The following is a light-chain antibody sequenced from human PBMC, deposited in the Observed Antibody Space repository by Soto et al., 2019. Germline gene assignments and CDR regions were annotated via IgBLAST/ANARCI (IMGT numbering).Light chain of an antibody. Sequence: QSVLTQPPSASGTPGQRVTISCSGSSSNIGSNYVYWYQLLPGTAPKVVIYWNDERPSGGPDRFSGSKSGTSASLAISGLRSEDEADYYCGAWDDSLGGYVFGSGTKLTVL. CDR3: GAWDDSLGGYV. J-gene: IGLJ1*01. CDR2: WND. CDR1: SSNIGSNY. V-gene: IGLV1-47*01.